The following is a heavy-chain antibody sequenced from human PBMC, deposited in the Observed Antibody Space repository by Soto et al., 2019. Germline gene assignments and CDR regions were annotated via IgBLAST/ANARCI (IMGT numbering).Heavy chain of an antibody. V-gene: IGHV4-59*08. J-gene: IGHJ4*02. CDR3: ARHDHAFWSGYYCFDH. CDR1: GGSISSYY. CDR2: IYYSGST. D-gene: IGHD3-3*01. Sequence: SETLSLTCTVSGGSISSYYWSWIRQPPGKGLEWIGYIYYSGSTNYNPSLKSRVTISVDTSKNQFSLKLSSVTAADTAVYYCARHDHAFWSGYYCFDHWGQATLVTVS.